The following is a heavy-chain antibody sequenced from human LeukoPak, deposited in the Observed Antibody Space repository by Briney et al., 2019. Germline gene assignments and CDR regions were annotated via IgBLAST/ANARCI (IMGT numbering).Heavy chain of an antibody. CDR3: ARDDIVVVVAATSAFDI. Sequence: ASVKVSCKASGYTFASYGISWVRQAPGQGLEWMGWISAYNGNTNYAQKLQGRVTMTTDTSTSTAYMELRSLRSDDTAVYYCARDDIVVVVAATSAFDIWGQGTMVTVSS. CDR2: ISAYNGNT. J-gene: IGHJ3*02. D-gene: IGHD2-15*01. CDR1: GYTFASYG. V-gene: IGHV1-18*01.